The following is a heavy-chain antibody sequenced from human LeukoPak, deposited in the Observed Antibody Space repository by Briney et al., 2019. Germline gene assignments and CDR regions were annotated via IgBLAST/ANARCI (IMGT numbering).Heavy chain of an antibody. Sequence: SETLSLTCTVSGGSISSGGYYWSWIRQHPGKGLEWIGYIYYSGSTYYNPSLKSRVTISVDTSKHQFSLKLSSVTAADTAVYYCARDSSGYSSLDYWGQGTLVTVSS. V-gene: IGHV4-31*03. J-gene: IGHJ4*02. CDR1: GGSISSGGYY. CDR2: IYYSGST. CDR3: ARDSSGYSSLDY. D-gene: IGHD3-22*01.